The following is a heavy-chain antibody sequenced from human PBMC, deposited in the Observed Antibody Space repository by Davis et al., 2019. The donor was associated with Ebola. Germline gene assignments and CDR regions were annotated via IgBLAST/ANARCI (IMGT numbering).Heavy chain of an antibody. CDR1: GFTFSSYA. D-gene: IGHD2-15*01. V-gene: IGHV3-7*03. CDR3: ARGGYSYY. J-gene: IGHJ4*02. CDR2: IKQDGSEK. Sequence: PGGSLRLSCAASGFTFSSYAMHWLRQAPGKGLEWVANIKQDGSEKYYVDSVKGRFTISRDNAENSLYLQMNSLRAEDTAVYYCARGGYSYYWGQGTLVTVSS.